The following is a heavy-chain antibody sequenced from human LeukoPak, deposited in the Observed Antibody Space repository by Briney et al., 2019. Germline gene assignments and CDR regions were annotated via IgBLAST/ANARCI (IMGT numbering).Heavy chain of an antibody. CDR1: GGSISSGGYY. CDR2: IYHSGST. CDR3: ARDRPGYFDL. J-gene: IGHJ2*01. Sequence: SETLSLTCTVSGGSISSGGYYWSWIRQPPGKGREWIGYIYHSGSTYYNPSLKSRVTISVDRSKNQFSLKLSSVTAADTAVYYCARDRPGYFDLWGRGTLVTVSS. V-gene: IGHV4-30-2*01.